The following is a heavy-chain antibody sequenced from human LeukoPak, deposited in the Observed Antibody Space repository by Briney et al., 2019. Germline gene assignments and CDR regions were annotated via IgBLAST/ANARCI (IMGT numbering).Heavy chain of an antibody. D-gene: IGHD1-26*01. V-gene: IGHV3-21*01. Sequence: GGSLRLSCAASGFTFSSYSMNWVRQAPGKGLEWVSSISSSSSYIYYADSVKGRLTISRDNAKNTLYLQMNSLRAEDTAVYYCARGGGIVGATYYYYYMDVWGKGTTVTVSS. CDR2: ISSSSSYI. J-gene: IGHJ6*03. CDR1: GFTFSSYS. CDR3: ARGGGIVGATYYYYYMDV.